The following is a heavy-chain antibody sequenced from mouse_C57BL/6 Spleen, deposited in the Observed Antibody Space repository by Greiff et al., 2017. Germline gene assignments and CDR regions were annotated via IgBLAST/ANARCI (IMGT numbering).Heavy chain of an antibody. CDR1: GFTFSSYT. Sequence: EVQLVESGGGLVKPGGSLKLSCAASGFTFSSYTMSWVRQTPEKRLEWVATISGGGGNTYYPDSVKGRFTISRDNAKNTLYLQMSSLRSEDTALYYCARHEDYGSSGGYFDYWGQGTTLTVSS. CDR3: ARHEDYGSSGGYFDY. J-gene: IGHJ2*01. D-gene: IGHD1-1*01. V-gene: IGHV5-9*01. CDR2: ISGGGGNT.